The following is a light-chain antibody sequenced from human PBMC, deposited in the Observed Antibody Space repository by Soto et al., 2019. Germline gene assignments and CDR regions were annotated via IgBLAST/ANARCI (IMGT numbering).Light chain of an antibody. CDR1: QSVSSN. Sequence: EIVMTPSPATLSVSPGERATLSCRASQSVSSNLAWYQQKPGQAPRLLIYGASTRATRIPARFSGSVSGTEFNVPISSLQSEDFAVYFRQQDNNWVVTFGQGTKVEIK. V-gene: IGKV3-15*01. CDR2: GAS. CDR3: QQDNNWVVT. J-gene: IGKJ1*01.